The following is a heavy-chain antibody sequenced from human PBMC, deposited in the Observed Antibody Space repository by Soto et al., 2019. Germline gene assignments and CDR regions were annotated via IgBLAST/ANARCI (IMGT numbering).Heavy chain of an antibody. Sequence: QVQLVQSGAEVKRPGSSVKVSCKASGDTFSFYSINWVRQAPGLGLEWMGRVNPILSMSNYAQRFQGRVTMTADKSTSTVYTELSGLRSEDTAMYYCATSYGSGYRAFDYWGQGALVTVSS. CDR3: ATSYGSGYRAFDY. D-gene: IGHD3-10*01. CDR1: GDTFSFYS. V-gene: IGHV1-69*04. J-gene: IGHJ4*02. CDR2: VNPILSMS.